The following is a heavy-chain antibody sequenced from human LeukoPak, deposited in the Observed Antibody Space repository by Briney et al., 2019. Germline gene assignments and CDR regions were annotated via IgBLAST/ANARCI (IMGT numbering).Heavy chain of an antibody. CDR3: AKKSGIVGGYHDY. CDR1: GFTFSSYA. D-gene: IGHD1-26*01. Sequence: GGSLRLSCAASGFTFSSYAMHWVRQAPGKGLEWVAVISYDGSNKYYADSVKGRFTISRDNSKNTLYLQMNSLRADDTAVYYCAKKSGIVGGYHDYWGQGTLVTVSS. J-gene: IGHJ4*02. CDR2: ISYDGSNK. V-gene: IGHV3-30-3*02.